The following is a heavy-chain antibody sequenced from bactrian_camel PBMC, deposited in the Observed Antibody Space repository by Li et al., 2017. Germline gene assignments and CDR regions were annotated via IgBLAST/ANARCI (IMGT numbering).Heavy chain of an antibody. V-gene: IGHV3S1*01. Sequence: HVQLVESGGGSVQTGGSLRLSCVASEDTYRSNCIGWFRQAPGKELQWVAAINRQGSTHYLPSVEGRFTVSRDNAKNTLYLQMTSLKTEDTAVYYCSTESFPLTTPPGQGTQVTVS. D-gene: IGHD4*01. CDR1: EDTYRSNC. J-gene: IGHJ4*01. CDR2: INRQGST.